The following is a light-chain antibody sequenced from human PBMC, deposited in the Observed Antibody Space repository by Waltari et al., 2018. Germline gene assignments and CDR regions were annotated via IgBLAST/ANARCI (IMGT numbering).Light chain of an antibody. CDR1: SSDVGGYNY. CDR3: SSYTSSSTLYV. J-gene: IGLJ1*01. Sequence: QSALTQPASVSGSPGQSITISCTGTSSDVGGYNYVSWYQQHPGKAPKLMIYEVSNRPSGVSCRFSGSQSGNPASLTISGLQDEDEADYYCSSYTSSSTLYVFGTGTKVTVL. V-gene: IGLV2-14*01. CDR2: EVS.